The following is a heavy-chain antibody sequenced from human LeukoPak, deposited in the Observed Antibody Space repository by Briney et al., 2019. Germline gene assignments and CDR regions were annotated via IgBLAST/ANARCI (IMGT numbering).Heavy chain of an antibody. D-gene: IGHD3-22*01. CDR2: IRGNGDTT. J-gene: IGHJ4*02. Sequence: GGSLRLSCVASGFTFSDYDMNWVRQAPMKGLEWISAIRGNGDTTYYADSVKGRFAISRDNSKNTLYLQMNSLRAEDTAVYYCAKVSSKCYDSSDTDDWCQGTLVTVSS. CDR1: GFTFSDYD. CDR3: AKVSSKCYDSSDTDD. V-gene: IGHV3-23*01.